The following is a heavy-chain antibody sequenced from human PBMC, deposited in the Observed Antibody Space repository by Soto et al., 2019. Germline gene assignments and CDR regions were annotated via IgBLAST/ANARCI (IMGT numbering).Heavy chain of an antibody. J-gene: IGHJ4*02. CDR3: ARLTGLGDFWSGYWVYYFDY. D-gene: IGHD3-3*01. V-gene: IGHV4-39*01. CDR2: IYYSGST. CDR1: GGSISSSSYY. Sequence: QLQLQESGPGLVKPSETLSLTCTVSGGSISSSSYYWGWIRQPPGKGLEWIGSIYYSGSTYYNPSLKSRVTISVDTSKNQFSLKLSSVTAADTAVYYCARLTGLGDFWSGYWVYYFDYWGQGTLVTVSS.